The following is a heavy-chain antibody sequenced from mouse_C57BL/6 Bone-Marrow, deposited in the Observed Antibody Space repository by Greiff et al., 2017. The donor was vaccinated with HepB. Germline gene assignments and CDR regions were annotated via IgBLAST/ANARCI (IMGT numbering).Heavy chain of an antibody. CDR1: GYTFTGYW. CDR3: ARVYYGNYERY. Sequence: VQLQESGAELMKPGASVKLSCKATGYTFTGYWIEWVKQRPGHGLEWIGEILPGSGSTNYNEKFKGKATLTADKSSSTAYMELRSLTSEDSAVYFCARVYYGNYERYWGQGPTLTVSS. D-gene: IGHD2-1*01. J-gene: IGHJ2*01. CDR2: ILPGSGST. V-gene: IGHV1-9*01.